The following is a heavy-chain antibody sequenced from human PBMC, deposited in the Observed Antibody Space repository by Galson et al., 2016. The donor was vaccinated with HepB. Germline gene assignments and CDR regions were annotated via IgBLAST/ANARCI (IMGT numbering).Heavy chain of an antibody. J-gene: IGHJ4*02. D-gene: IGHD6-19*01. V-gene: IGHV3-23*01. CDR3: AKKSLVAGTATYVFDN. CDR1: GFPFSTYG. CDR2: ISDSGGSI. Sequence: SLRLSCAASGFPFSTYGMSWVRQAPGKGLEWVSGISDSGGSIYSADSVKGRFTISRDNSKNTLYLQMNSLRADDTAVYYCAKKSLVAGTATYVFDNWGQGTLVTVSS.